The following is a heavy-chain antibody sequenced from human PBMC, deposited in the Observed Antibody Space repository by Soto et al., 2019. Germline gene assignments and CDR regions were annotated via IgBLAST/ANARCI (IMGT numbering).Heavy chain of an antibody. J-gene: IGHJ6*03. V-gene: IGHV3-23*01. CDR1: GFSFVNYA. CDR2: ISGSGFDT. CDR3: ARDLATLVVPAAMRPAAYYYYMDV. Sequence: PGGSLRLSCAASGFSFVNYAMSWVRQSPGKGLEWVSTISGSGFDTKYADSVRGRFAFSRDNSKNTLYLQMSSLRADDTAVYYCARDLATLVVPAAMRPAAYYYYMDVWGKGTTVTVSS. D-gene: IGHD2-2*01.